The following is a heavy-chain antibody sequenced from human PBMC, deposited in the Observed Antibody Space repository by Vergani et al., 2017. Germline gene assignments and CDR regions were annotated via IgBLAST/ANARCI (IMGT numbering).Heavy chain of an antibody. CDR3: ARGQDSLYGYYYYYYMDV. CDR2: INPSGGST. J-gene: IGHJ6*03. CDR1: GYTFTSYY. Sequence: QVQLVQSGAEVKKPGASVKVSCKASGYTFTSYYMHWVRQAPGQGLEWMGIINPSGGSTSYAQKFQGRVTMTTDTSTSTVELELRSLRSEDTAVYYCARGQDSLYGYYYYYYMDVWGKGTTVTVSS. V-gene: IGHV1-46*01. D-gene: IGHD4-17*01.